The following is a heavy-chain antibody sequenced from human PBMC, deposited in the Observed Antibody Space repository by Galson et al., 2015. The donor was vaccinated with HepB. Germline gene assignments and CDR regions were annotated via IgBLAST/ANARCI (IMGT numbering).Heavy chain of an antibody. CDR2: FDPEDGET. V-gene: IGHV1-24*01. CDR1: GYSLTELS. CDR3: ATDLGWEQLF. Sequence: SVKVSCKVAGYSLTELSMHWVRQAPGKGLEWMGGFDPEDGETIYAQKLQGRITLTEDTSTDTAYMELSSLRSEDTAVYYCATDLGWEQLFWGQGTLVTVPS. J-gene: IGHJ4*02. D-gene: IGHD1/OR15-1a*01.